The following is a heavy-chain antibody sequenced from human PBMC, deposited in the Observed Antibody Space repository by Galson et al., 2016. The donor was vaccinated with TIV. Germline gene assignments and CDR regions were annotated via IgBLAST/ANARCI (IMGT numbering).Heavy chain of an antibody. CDR1: GGSISSYY. D-gene: IGHD6-25*01. J-gene: IGHJ6*02. V-gene: IGHV4-59*01. CDR3: ARVYSSAWPVGYYYYYAMDV. Sequence: SETLSLTCSVSGGSISSYYWSWIRQPPGKGLEWIRYIYNSGNTNYNPSLKSRVTISVDTSKNQFSLKLSSVTAADTAVYYCARVYSSAWPVGYYYYYAMDVWGQGTTVTVSS. CDR2: IYNSGNT.